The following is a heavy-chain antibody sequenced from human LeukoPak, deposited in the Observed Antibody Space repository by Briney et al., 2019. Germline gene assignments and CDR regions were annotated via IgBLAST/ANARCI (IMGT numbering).Heavy chain of an antibody. CDR2: IYSGGST. D-gene: IGHD3-22*01. CDR1: GFIVSSKY. V-gene: IGHV3-53*01. CDR3: ARIGNYYDSSYYFDY. Sequence: GGSLRLSCAASGFIVSSKYMSWVRQAPGKGLEWVAVIYSGGSTYHADSVKGRFTISRDNSENTLYLQMNSLRAEDTAVYYCARIGNYYDSSYYFDYWGQGTLVTVSS. J-gene: IGHJ4*02.